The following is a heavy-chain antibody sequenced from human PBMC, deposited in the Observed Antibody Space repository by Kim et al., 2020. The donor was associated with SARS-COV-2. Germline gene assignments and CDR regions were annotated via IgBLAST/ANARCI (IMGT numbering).Heavy chain of an antibody. CDR1: GYTFTSYG. CDR2: ISAYNGNT. V-gene: IGHV1-18*01. D-gene: IGHD2-2*01. CDR3: ARDPHIVVVPADLDY. J-gene: IGHJ4*02. Sequence: ASVKVSCKASGYTFTSYGISWVRQAPGQGLEWMGWISAYNGNTNYAQKLQGRVTMTTDTSTSTAYMELRSLRSDDTAVYYCARDPHIVVVPADLDYWGQGTLVTVSS.